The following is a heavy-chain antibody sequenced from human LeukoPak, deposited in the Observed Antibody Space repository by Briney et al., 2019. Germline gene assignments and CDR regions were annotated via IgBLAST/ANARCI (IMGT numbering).Heavy chain of an antibody. Sequence: SETLSLTCTVSGGSISSYYWSWIRQPPGRGLEWIGYINYSGSTNYNPSLKSRVTISVDTSKNQFSLRLSSVTAADTAVYYCARVYSGYDYYFDYWGQGTLVTVSS. V-gene: IGHV4-59*01. CDR1: GGSISSYY. CDR3: ARVYSGYDYYFDY. J-gene: IGHJ4*02. CDR2: INYSGST. D-gene: IGHD5-12*01.